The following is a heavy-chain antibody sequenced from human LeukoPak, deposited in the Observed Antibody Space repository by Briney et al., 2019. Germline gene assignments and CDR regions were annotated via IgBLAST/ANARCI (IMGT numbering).Heavy chain of an antibody. Sequence: GGSLRLSCAASGFTFSTYGMHWVRQAPGKGLEWVAVISYDGSNKYYADSVKGRFTISRDNSKNTLYLQMNSLRAEDTAVYYCARDQGSGWSSDAFDIWGQGTMVTVSS. V-gene: IGHV3-30*03. J-gene: IGHJ3*02. CDR3: ARDQGSGWSSDAFDI. CDR2: ISYDGSNK. D-gene: IGHD6-19*01. CDR1: GFTFSTYG.